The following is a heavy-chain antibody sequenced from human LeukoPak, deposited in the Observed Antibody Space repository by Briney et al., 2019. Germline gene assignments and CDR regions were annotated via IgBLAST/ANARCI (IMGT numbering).Heavy chain of an antibody. V-gene: IGHV3-21*01. CDR1: GFTFGDYA. Sequence: KSGGSLRLSCTASGFTFGDYAMHWVRQAPGKGLEWVSSISSSSSYIYYADSVKGRFTISRDNAKNSLYLQMNSLRAEDTAVYYCARDSGYDSRGFHYWGQGTLVTVSS. D-gene: IGHD5-12*01. CDR3: ARDSGYDSRGFHY. J-gene: IGHJ4*02. CDR2: ISSSSSYI.